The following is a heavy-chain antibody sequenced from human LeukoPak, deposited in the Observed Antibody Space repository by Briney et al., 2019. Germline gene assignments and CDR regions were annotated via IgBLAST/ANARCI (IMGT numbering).Heavy chain of an antibody. J-gene: IGHJ4*02. CDR1: GFTFSSYA. CDR3: ARDRGSSWSLFDY. D-gene: IGHD6-13*01. CDR2: ISYDGSNK. V-gene: IGHV3-30-3*01. Sequence: GGSLRLSCAASGFTFSSYAMHWVRQAPGEGLEWVAVISYDGSNKYYADSVKGRFTISRDNSKNTLYLQMNSLRAEDTAVYYCARDRGSSWSLFDYWGQGTLVTVSS.